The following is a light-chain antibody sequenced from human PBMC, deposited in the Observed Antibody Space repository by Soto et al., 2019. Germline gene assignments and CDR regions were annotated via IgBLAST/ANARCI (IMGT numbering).Light chain of an antibody. Sequence: EIQMTQSPSSLSASVGDRFTITGRAIQSISSYLNWYQQKPGKAPKLLIYAESSLQSGVPSRFIGSGSGTDFTLTISSLQPEDFATYYCQQSYSTLTVGPVTRLEIK. CDR2: AES. CDR3: QQSYSTLT. V-gene: IGKV1-39*01. CDR1: QSISSY. J-gene: IGKJ5*01.